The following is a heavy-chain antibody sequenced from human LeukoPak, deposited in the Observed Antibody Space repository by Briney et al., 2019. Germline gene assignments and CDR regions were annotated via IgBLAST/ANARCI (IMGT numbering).Heavy chain of an antibody. Sequence: SGPTLVNPTQTLTLTCNFSGFSLSTSGVHVGWIRQPPGKALEWLALIYWDDDKRYSPSLKSRLTITKDTSKNQVVLTMTNMDPVDTATYYCARRSITGNTGYFDYWGQGTLVTVSS. CDR3: ARRSITGNTGYFDY. J-gene: IGHJ4*02. V-gene: IGHV2-5*02. CDR2: IYWDDDK. D-gene: IGHD1-7*01. CDR1: GFSLSTSGVH.